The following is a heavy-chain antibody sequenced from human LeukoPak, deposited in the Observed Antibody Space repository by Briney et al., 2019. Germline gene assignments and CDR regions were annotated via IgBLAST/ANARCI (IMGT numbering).Heavy chain of an antibody. V-gene: IGHV4-31*03. CDR2: IYYSGST. J-gene: IGHJ6*04. D-gene: IGHD2-2*01. CDR1: GGSISSGGYY. CDR3: ARSPIVPAAIGGMDV. Sequence: SQTLSLTCTVSGGSISSGGYYWSWIRQHPGTGLEWIGYIYYSGSTYYNPSLKSRVTISVDTSKNQFSLKLSSVTAADTAVYYCARSPIVPAAIGGMDVWGKGTTVTVSS.